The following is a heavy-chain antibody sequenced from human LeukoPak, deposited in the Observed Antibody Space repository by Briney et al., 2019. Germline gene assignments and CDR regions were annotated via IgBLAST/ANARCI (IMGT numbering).Heavy chain of an antibody. CDR3: ARPTYGDYGYGMDV. V-gene: IGHV3-33*01. CDR1: GFTFNIYG. CDR2: IWYDGSNK. D-gene: IGHD4-17*01. J-gene: IGHJ6*02. Sequence: PGGSLRLSCAASGFTFNIYGMRWVRQAPGKGLEWVAVIWYDGSNKYYADSVKGRFTISRDNSKNTLYLQMNSLRAEDAAVYYCARPTYGDYGYGMDVWGQGTTVTVSS.